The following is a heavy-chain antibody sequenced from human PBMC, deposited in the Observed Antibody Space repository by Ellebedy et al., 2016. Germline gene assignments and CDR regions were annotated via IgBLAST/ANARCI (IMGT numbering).Heavy chain of an antibody. CDR2: FGTAGEI. CDR3: ASGYSYGCMDV. V-gene: IGHV3-13*01. CDR1: GFTFSNYD. D-gene: IGHD5-18*01. J-gene: IGHJ6*02. Sequence: GESLKISCAASGFTFSNYDMHWVRQAAGKGLEWLSGFGTAGEIWYSDSVKGRFTISRENGQKSLYLQMNSLRAGDTAVYYCASGYSYGCMDVWGQGTTVTVSS.